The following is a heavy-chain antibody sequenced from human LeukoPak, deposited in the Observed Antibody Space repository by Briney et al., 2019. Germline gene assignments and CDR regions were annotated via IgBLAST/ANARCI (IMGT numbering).Heavy chain of an antibody. CDR2: IYTSGST. CDR1: GGSISSGSYY. J-gene: IGHJ6*03. V-gene: IGHV4-61*02. CDR3: ARVVVVPAAMDYYYYMDV. Sequence: SGTLSLTCTVSGGSISSGSYYWSWIRQPAGKGLEWMGRIYTSGSTSYNPSLKSRVTISVDTSKNQFSLRLSSVTAADTAVYYCARVVVVPAAMDYYYYMDVWGKGTAVTVSS. D-gene: IGHD2-2*01.